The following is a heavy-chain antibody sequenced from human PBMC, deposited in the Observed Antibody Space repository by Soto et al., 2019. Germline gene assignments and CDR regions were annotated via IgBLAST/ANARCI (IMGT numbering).Heavy chain of an antibody. CDR2: ISTDGSST. CDR3: TIGASGYSYG. J-gene: IGHJ4*02. V-gene: IGHV3-74*01. D-gene: IGHD5-18*01. Sequence: EVQLVESGGGLVQPGGSLRLSCAASGFTFSIYWMHRVRQAPGKGLVWVSRISTDGSSTNYADSVKGRFTISRDNAKSTLYLQMNSLRAEDTAVYYCTIGASGYSYGWGQGSLVTVSS. CDR1: GFTFSIYW.